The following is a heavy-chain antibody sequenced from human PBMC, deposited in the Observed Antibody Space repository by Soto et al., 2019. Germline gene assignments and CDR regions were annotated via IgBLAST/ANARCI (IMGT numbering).Heavy chain of an antibody. CDR1: GGSISSYY. J-gene: IGHJ4*02. CDR3: EREFAAMGKFDY. CDR2: IYTSGST. V-gene: IGHV4-4*07. D-gene: IGHD5-18*01. Sequence: SETLSLTCTVSGGSISSYYWSWIRQPAGKGLEWIGRIYTSGSTNYNPSLKSRVTMSVDTSKNQFSLKLSSVTAAGTAVYYCEREFAAMGKFDYWGQGTLVTVSS.